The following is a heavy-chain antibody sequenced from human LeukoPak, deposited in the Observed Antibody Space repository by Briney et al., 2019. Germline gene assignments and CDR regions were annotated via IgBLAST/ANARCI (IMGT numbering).Heavy chain of an antibody. J-gene: IGHJ4*02. CDR2: ISGSGGST. CDR1: GFTFGSYG. CDR3: AKHKTLGYCSSTSCSHFDY. Sequence: PGGSLRLSCAASGFTFGSYGMSWVRQAPGKGLEWVSAISGSGGSTYYADSVKGRFTISRDNSKNTLYLQMNSLRAEDTAVYYCAKHKTLGYCSSTSCSHFDYWGQGTLVTVSS. D-gene: IGHD2-2*01. V-gene: IGHV3-23*01.